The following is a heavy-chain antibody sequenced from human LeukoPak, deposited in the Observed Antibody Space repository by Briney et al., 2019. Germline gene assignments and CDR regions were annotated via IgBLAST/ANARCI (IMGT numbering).Heavy chain of an antibody. CDR3: AKGIPWACLPYCAFDI. CDR2: LSASGRGT. Sequence: GGSLRLSCEASGFTFSSYAMLWVRQAPGQGLQWVSALSASGRGTYYADFVKGRFTVSRDNSKNTLYLQMNSLRAEDTALYYCAKGIPWACLPYCAFDIWGQGTLVTVSS. CDR1: GFTFSSYA. V-gene: IGHV3-23*01. J-gene: IGHJ3*02. D-gene: IGHD1-26*01.